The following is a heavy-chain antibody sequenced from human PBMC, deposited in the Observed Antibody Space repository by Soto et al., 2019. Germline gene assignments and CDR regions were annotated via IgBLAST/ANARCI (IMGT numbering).Heavy chain of an antibody. D-gene: IGHD4-17*01. CDR2: IYYSGST. V-gene: IGHV4-39*01. CDR1: GGSISSSSYY. Sequence: QLLESGPGLVTPSETLSLTCTVSGGSISSSSYYWGWIRQPPGKGLEWIGSIYYSGSTYYNPSLKSRVTISVDTSKNQFSLKLSSVTAADTAVYYCARQLYDYLNWFDPWGQGTLVTVSS. J-gene: IGHJ5*02. CDR3: ARQLYDYLNWFDP.